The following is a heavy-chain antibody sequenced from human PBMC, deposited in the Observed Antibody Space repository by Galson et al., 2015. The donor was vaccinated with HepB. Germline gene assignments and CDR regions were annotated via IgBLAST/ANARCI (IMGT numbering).Heavy chain of an antibody. D-gene: IGHD6-19*01. V-gene: IGHV3-30*18. J-gene: IGHJ6*02. Sequence: SLRLSCAASGFTFSSYAIHWVRQVPGKGLEWVAAVSYDGKDKYIADSVKGRILISRDKSTNTVHLQMNSLRVEDTGVYFCAKDREQWLVFFGMDVWGQGTMLTVSS. CDR1: GFTFSSYA. CDR2: VSYDGKDK. CDR3: AKDREQWLVFFGMDV.